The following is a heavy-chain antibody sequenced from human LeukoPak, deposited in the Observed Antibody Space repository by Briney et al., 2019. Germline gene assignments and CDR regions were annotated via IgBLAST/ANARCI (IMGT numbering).Heavy chain of an antibody. J-gene: IGHJ6*03. V-gene: IGHV4-61*02. CDR3: ARGRDYYDSSGYYPTYYYYYYVDV. CDR1: GGSISSGSYY. D-gene: IGHD3-22*01. Sequence: SETLSLTCTVSGGSISSGSYYWSWIRQPAGKGLEWIGRIYTSGSTNYNPSLKSRVTISVDTSKNQFSLKLSSVTAADTAVYYCARGRDYYDSSGYYPTYYYYYYVDVWGKGTTVTVSS. CDR2: IYTSGST.